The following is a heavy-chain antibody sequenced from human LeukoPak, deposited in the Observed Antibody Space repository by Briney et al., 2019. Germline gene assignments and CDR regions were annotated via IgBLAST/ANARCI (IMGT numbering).Heavy chain of an antibody. CDR1: GYSFTSYW. V-gene: IGHV5-51*01. D-gene: IGHD3-10*01. Sequence: GESLKISGQGSGYSFTSYWIGWVRQMPGKGLEWMGIIYPGDSDTRYSPSFQGPVTISADKSISTAYLQWSSLKASDTAMYYCARHNDYYYGSGSYSLIFGAYMDVWGKGTTVTISS. J-gene: IGHJ6*03. CDR2: IYPGDSDT. CDR3: ARHNDYYYGSGSYSLIFGAYMDV.